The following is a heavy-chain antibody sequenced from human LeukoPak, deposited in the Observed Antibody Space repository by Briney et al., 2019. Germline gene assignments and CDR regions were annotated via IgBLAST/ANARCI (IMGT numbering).Heavy chain of an antibody. Sequence: PSETLSLTCTVSGGSISSSSYYWGWIRQPPGKGLEWIGSIYYSGSTYYNPSLKSRVTISVDTSKNQFSLKLSSVTAADTAVYYCARGGGAVQDIVVVPAAWGYYYYYMDVWGKGTTVTISS. CDR1: GGSISSSSYY. V-gene: IGHV4-39*07. CDR3: ARGGGAVQDIVVVPAAWGYYYYYMDV. J-gene: IGHJ6*03. D-gene: IGHD2-2*01. CDR2: IYYSGST.